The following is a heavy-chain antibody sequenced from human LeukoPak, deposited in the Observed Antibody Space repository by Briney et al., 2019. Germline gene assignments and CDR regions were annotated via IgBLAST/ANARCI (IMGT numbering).Heavy chain of an antibody. CDR3: ARDDDSSGYKS. V-gene: IGHV4-59*01. CDR2: IYYSGST. D-gene: IGHD3-22*01. CDR1: GGSISSYY. J-gene: IGHJ4*02. Sequence: SETLSLTCTVSGGSISSYYWSWIRQPSGKGLEWIGYIYYSGSTNYNPSLKSRVTISVDTSKNQFSLKLSSVTAADTAVYYCARDDDSSGYKSWGQGTLVTVSS.